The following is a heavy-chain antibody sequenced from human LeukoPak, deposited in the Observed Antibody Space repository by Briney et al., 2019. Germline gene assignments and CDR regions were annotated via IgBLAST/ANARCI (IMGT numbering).Heavy chain of an antibody. CDR1: GYTFTSYG. CDR2: ISAYNGNT. J-gene: IGHJ5*02. D-gene: IGHD6-13*01. CDR3: ARDPAVIAAALRENWFDP. Sequence: ASVKVSCTASGYTFTSYGISWVRQAPGQGLAWMGWISAYNGNTNYAQKLQGRVTMTTDTSTSTAYMELRSLRSDDTAVYYCARDPAVIAAALRENWFDPWGQGTLVTVSS. V-gene: IGHV1-18*01.